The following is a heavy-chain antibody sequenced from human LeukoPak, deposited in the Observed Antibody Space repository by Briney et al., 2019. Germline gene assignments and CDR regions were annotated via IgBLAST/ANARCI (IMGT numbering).Heavy chain of an antibody. CDR1: GYTFTSYG. CDR3: ARDRDQYDYVWGSYRYAFDI. J-gene: IGHJ3*02. D-gene: IGHD3-16*02. V-gene: IGHV1-18*01. CDR2: ISAYNGNT. Sequence: ASVKVSCKASGYTFTSYGISWVRQAPGQGLEWMGWISAYNGNTNYAQKLQGRVTMTTDTSTSTAYMELRSLRSDDTAVYYCARDRDQYDYVWGSYRYAFDIWGQGTMVTVSS.